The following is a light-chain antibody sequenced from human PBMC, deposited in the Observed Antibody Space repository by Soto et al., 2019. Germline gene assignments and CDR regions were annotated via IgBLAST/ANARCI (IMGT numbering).Light chain of an antibody. CDR2: RNN. CDR1: SSNIGSNY. Sequence: QTVLTQPPSASGTPGQRVTISCSGSSSNIGSNYVYWYQQLPGTAPKLLIYRNNQRPSGVPDRFSGSKSGTSASLAISGLQSEDEADYYCGAWDDTLNGYVFGLGTKLTVL. J-gene: IGLJ1*01. V-gene: IGLV1-47*01. CDR3: GAWDDTLNGYV.